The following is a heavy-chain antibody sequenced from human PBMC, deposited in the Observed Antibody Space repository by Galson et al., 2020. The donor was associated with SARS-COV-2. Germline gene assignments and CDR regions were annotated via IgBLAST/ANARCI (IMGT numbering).Heavy chain of an antibody. Sequence: SQTLSLTCTVSGYSISSGYYWGWIRQPPGKGLEWIGSIYHSGSTYYNPSLKSRVTISVDTSKNQFSLKLSSVTAADTAVYYCARVSRVYYDSSGYYYPFDYWGQGTLVTVSS. CDR1: GYSISSGYY. V-gene: IGHV4-38-2*02. D-gene: IGHD3-22*01. J-gene: IGHJ4*02. CDR2: IYHSGST. CDR3: ARVSRVYYDSSGYYYPFDY.